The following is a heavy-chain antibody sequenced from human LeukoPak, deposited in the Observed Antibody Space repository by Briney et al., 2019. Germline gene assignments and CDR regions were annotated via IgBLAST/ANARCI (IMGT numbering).Heavy chain of an antibody. CDR1: GYSFTTSW. CDR2: IYPGDSDS. J-gene: IGHJ4*02. Sequence: GESLKISCKGSGYSFTTSWIGWVRQMPGKGLEWMGIIYPGDSDSRYSPSFQGQVTISADKSISTAYLQWSSLKASDTAIYYCARSLYYFDYWGQGTLVTVSS. V-gene: IGHV5-51*01. CDR3: ARSLYYFDY.